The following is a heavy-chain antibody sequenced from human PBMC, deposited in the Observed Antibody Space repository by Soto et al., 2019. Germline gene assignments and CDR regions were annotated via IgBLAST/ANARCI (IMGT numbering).Heavy chain of an antibody. D-gene: IGHD2-15*01. V-gene: IGHV3-33*01. Sequence: QVQLVESGGGVVQPGRSLRLSCAASGFTFSSYGMHWVRQAPGKGLEWVAVIWYDGSNKYYADSVKGRFTIARDNFKNTLHLQMNSRRAEATAVYYCAGDGCSGGSGSSVGYWGQGTLVTVSS. CDR2: IWYDGSNK. CDR1: GFTFSSYG. CDR3: AGDGCSGGSGSSVGY. J-gene: IGHJ4*02.